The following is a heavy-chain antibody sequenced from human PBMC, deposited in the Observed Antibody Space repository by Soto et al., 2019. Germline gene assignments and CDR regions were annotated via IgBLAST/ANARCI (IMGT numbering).Heavy chain of an antibody. J-gene: IGHJ6*02. CDR2: ISYDGSRE. D-gene: IGHD1-1*01. CDR1: GSIFSNYD. CDR3: AKDSTPGRDSFYYGMDD. Sequence: GGSLRLSCVVSGSIFSNYDMQWVRQAPGKGLEWVALISYDGSREYYVDSVKGRFTISRDNSKNALYLQMNSLRGEDTAVYYCAKDSTPGRDSFYYGMDDWGQGTSVTVSS. V-gene: IGHV3-30*18.